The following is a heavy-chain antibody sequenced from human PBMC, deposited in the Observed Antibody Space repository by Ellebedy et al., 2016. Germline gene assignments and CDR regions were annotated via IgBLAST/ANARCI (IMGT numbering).Heavy chain of an antibody. CDR3: AKDNDRSAIRGRTDAFDI. V-gene: IGHV3-23*01. Sequence: GESLKISCAASGFTFSDYYMSWIRQAPGKGLEWVSAISGSGGSTYYADSVKGRFTISRDNSKNTLYLQMNSLRAEDTAVYYCAKDNDRSAIRGRTDAFDIWGQGTMVTVSS. D-gene: IGHD2-2*02. J-gene: IGHJ3*02. CDR1: GFTFSDYY. CDR2: ISGSGGST.